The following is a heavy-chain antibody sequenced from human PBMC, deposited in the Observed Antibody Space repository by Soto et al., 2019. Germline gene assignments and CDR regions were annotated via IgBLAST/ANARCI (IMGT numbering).Heavy chain of an antibody. CDR3: AKPDTIFGVVQPDY. D-gene: IGHD3-3*01. Sequence: PGGSLRLSCAASGFTFSSYAMSWVRQAPGKGLEWVSAISGSGGSTYYADSVKGRFTISRDNSKNTLYLQMNSLRAEDTAVYYCAKPDTIFGVVQPDYWGQGTLVTVSS. CDR1: GFTFSSYA. V-gene: IGHV3-23*01. J-gene: IGHJ4*02. CDR2: ISGSGGST.